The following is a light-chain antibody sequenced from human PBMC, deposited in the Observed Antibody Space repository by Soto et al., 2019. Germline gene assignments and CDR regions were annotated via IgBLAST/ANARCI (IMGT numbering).Light chain of an antibody. Sequence: EIVMTQSPGTLSLSPGERATLSCRASQSVSSSSLAWYQQKPGQAPRLLIYGASSRATGIPDRFSASGSGTDFTLTISRLEPEDFAVYYCQQRSNWPLTFGGGTKVEIK. V-gene: IGKV3D-20*02. CDR1: QSVSSSS. CDR2: GAS. J-gene: IGKJ4*01. CDR3: QQRSNWPLT.